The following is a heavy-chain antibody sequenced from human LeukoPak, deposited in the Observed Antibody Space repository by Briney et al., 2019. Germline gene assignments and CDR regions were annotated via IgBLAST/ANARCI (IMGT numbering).Heavy chain of an antibody. CDR3: VKDLSGTYASDY. V-gene: IGHV3-64D*06. J-gene: IGHJ4*02. CDR1: GFTFSRYG. D-gene: IGHD1-26*01. Sequence: GGSLRLSCSASGFTFSRYGMHWVRQAPGKGLEYVSAISNNGHSTYYADSVKGRFTISRDNSKNTLYLQMCSLRAEDTAVYYCVKDLSGTYASDYWGQGTLVTVSS. CDR2: ISNNGHST.